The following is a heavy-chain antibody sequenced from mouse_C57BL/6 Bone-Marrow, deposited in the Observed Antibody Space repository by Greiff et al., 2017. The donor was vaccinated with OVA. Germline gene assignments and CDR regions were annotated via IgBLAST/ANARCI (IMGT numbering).Heavy chain of an antibody. CDR3: ARGTIYGSSYDTFAY. D-gene: IGHD1-1*01. CDR2: INPSSGYT. V-gene: IGHV1-7*01. CDR1: GYTFTSYW. Sequence: QVQLKQSGAELVKPGASVKLSCKASGYTFTSYWMHWVKQRPGQGLEWIGYINPSSGYTKYNQKFTGKATLTADKSSSTAYMQLSSLTYDDSAVYYCARGTIYGSSYDTFAYWGQGTLVTVSA. J-gene: IGHJ3*01.